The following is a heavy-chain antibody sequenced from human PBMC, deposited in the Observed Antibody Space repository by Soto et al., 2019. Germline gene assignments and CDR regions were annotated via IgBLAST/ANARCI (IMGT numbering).Heavy chain of an antibody. J-gene: IGHJ4*02. V-gene: IGHV5-10-1*01. Sequence: GESLKISCKGSGYSFAGYWITWVRQKPGKGLEWMGRIDPSDSQTYYSPSFRGHVTISVTKSITTVFLQWSSLRASDTAMYYCARRIYDSDTGPNFQYYFDSWGQGTPVTVSS. CDR2: IDPSDSQT. CDR3: ARRIYDSDTGPNFQYYFDS. D-gene: IGHD3-22*01. CDR1: GYSFAGYW.